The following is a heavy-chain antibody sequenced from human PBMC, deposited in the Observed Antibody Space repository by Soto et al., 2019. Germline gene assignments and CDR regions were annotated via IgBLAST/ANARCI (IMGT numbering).Heavy chain of an antibody. CDR3: ARVFRGYSYGPVDY. D-gene: IGHD5-18*01. V-gene: IGHV3-7*03. Sequence: GGSLRLSCGASGFTFSAYCMSWVRQAPGKGLEWAANIKEDGSEKYYVDSVKGRFTISRDNAKNSLYLQMNSLRAEDTAVYYCARVFRGYSYGPVDYWGQGTLVTVSS. CDR2: IKEDGSEK. J-gene: IGHJ4*02. CDR1: GFTFSAYC.